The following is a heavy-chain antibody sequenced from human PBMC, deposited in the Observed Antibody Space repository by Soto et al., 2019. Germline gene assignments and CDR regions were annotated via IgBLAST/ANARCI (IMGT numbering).Heavy chain of an antibody. CDR1: GYTFTSYY. Sequence: ASVKVSCKASGYTFTSYYMHWVRQAPGQGLEWKGIINPNSGSTNYAQKFQGWVNMTRDTSISTAYMELSRLRSDDTAVYYCARDIGYSSSSYYYYYYYMDVWGKGTTVTVSS. CDR3: ARDIGYSSSSYYYYYYYMDV. J-gene: IGHJ6*03. CDR2: INPNSGST. D-gene: IGHD6-6*01. V-gene: IGHV1-2*04.